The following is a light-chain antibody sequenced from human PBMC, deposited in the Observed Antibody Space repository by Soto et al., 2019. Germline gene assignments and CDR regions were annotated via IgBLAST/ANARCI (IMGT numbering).Light chain of an antibody. CDR2: DAS. CDR1: QSVSTS. J-gene: IGKJ1*01. V-gene: IGKV3-20*01. Sequence: PGERATLSCRASQSVSTSLAWFQQKPGQAPRLLIYDASKRATGIPARFSGSGSGTDFTLTISRLEPEDFAIYFCQQYGSSPGTFGQGTKVDIK. CDR3: QQYGSSPGT.